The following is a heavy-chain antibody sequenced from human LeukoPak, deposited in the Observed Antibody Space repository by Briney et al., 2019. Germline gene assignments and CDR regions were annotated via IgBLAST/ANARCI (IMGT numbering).Heavy chain of an antibody. CDR3: TAGTGRSDFDY. CDR1: GFTFSNAW. J-gene: IGHJ4*02. V-gene: IGHV3-15*01. D-gene: IGHD3/OR15-3a*01. CDR2: IKRKGDDGTI. Sequence: PGGSLRLSCAASGFTFSNAWMSWVRQAPGRGLEWVGRIKRKGDDGTIDYAAPVKGRLSISRDDSKNTLYLQMNSRKSEDTAVYYCTAGTGRSDFDYWGQGTLVTVSS.